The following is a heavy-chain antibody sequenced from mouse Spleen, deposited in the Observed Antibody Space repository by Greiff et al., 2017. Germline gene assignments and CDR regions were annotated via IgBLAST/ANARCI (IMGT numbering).Heavy chain of an antibody. CDR2: IDPETGGT. Sequence: QVQLKQSGAELVRPGASVTLSCKASGYTFTDYEMHWVKQTPVHGLEWIGAIDPETGGTAYNQKFKGKAILTADKSSSTAYMELRSLTSEDSAVYYCTNYYGSSPPYWYFDVWGAGTTVTVSS. CDR3: TNYYGSSPPYWYFDV. V-gene: IGHV1-15*01. J-gene: IGHJ1*01. CDR1: GYTFTDYE. D-gene: IGHD1-1*01.